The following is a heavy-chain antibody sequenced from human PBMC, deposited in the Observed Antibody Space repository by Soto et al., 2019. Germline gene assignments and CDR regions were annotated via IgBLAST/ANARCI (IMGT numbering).Heavy chain of an antibody. V-gene: IGHV3-33*01. CDR2: IWYDGSTK. CDR3: ARAFMHDYATFNFFEI. Sequence: PSGSLRLSCAASGFTFSSYGVHWVRQAPGKGLEWVAVIWYDGSTKYYADYVKGRFTISRDNTKNTLYLQMNSPRAEDTAVYYCARAFMHDYATFNFFEIWGQGTMVTVSS. CDR1: GFTFSSYG. J-gene: IGHJ3*02. D-gene: IGHD2-8*01.